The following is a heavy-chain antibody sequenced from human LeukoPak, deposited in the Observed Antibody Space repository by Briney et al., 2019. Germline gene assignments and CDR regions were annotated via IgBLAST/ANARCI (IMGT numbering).Heavy chain of an antibody. J-gene: IGHJ5*02. Sequence: GGSLRLSCAASGFTFSDYYMHWIRQAPGKGLEWVSYISSSGYTIYYADSVKGRFTISRDNAKNSLSLQMNSLRAEDTAVYYCARDAGEHWVDPRGQGTLVTVSS. V-gene: IGHV3-11*04. CDR3: ARDAGEHWVDP. CDR1: GFTFSDYY. D-gene: IGHD2-21*01. CDR2: ISSSGYTI.